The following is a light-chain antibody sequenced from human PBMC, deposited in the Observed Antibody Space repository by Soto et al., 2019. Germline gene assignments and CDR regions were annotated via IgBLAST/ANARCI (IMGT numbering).Light chain of an antibody. V-gene: IGLV2-14*03. J-gene: IGLJ1*01. CDR3: SSVTPSGTDV. Sequence: QSVLTQPASASGTPGQSIAISCTGNSSNVGAYNYVCWYQQHPGKAPKLMIYDVTNRPSGISDCFSGSNSANSASLTISGLQDEDDADYYCSSVTPSGTDVFGTGTKVTVL. CDR1: SSNVGAYNY. CDR2: DVT.